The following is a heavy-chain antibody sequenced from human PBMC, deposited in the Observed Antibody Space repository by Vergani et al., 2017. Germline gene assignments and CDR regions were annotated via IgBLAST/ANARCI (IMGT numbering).Heavy chain of an antibody. CDR1: GFTFSSYG. V-gene: IGHV3-30*18. Sequence: QVQLVESGGGVVQPGRSLRLSCAASGFTFSSYGMHWVRQAPGKGLEWVAVISYDGSTKYYADSVKGLFHISRDNSKNTLYLQMNSLRAEDTAVYYCAKDHSSCLDYWGQGTLVTVSS. D-gene: IGHD6-13*01. CDR2: ISYDGSTK. J-gene: IGHJ4*02. CDR3: AKDHSSCLDY.